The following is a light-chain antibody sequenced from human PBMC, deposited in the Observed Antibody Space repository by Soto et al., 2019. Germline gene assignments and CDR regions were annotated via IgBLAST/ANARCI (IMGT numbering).Light chain of an antibody. CDR3: QQYVTSPLT. V-gene: IGKV3-20*01. J-gene: IGKJ4*01. CDR1: QSVSSY. Sequence: EIVLTQSPGTLSLSPGERATLSCRASQSVSSYLAWYQQKPGQAPRLLIYGVSNRATGIPDRFSGSGSGTDFTLTISRLEPGDFAVYYCQQYVTSPLTFGGGTKVEI. CDR2: GVS.